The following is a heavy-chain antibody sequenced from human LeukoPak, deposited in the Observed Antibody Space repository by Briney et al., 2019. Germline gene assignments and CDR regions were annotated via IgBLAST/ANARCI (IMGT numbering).Heavy chain of an antibody. CDR3: ARAKMVRGVILYYFDY. CDR1: GGSFSGYY. Sequence: SETLSLTCAVYGGSFSGYYWSWIRQPPGKGLEWIGEINHSGSTNYNPSLKSRVTISVDTSKNQFSLKLSSVTAADTAVYYCARAKMVRGVILYYFDYWGQGTLVTVSS. V-gene: IGHV4-34*01. CDR2: INHSGST. J-gene: IGHJ4*02. D-gene: IGHD3-10*01.